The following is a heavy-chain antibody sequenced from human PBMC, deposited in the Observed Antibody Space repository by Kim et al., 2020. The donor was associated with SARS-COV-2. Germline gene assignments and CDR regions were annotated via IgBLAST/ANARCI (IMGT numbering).Heavy chain of an antibody. CDR1: GGTFSSYA. J-gene: IGHJ6*02. Sequence: SVKVSCKASGGTFSSYAISWVRQAPGQGLEWMGGIIPIFGTANYAQKFQGRVTITADESTSTAYMELSSLRSEDTAVYYCARDWTTVSYYYYGMDVWGQGTTVTVSS. CDR2: IIPIFGTA. D-gene: IGHD4-4*01. CDR3: ARDWTTVSYYYYGMDV. V-gene: IGHV1-69*13.